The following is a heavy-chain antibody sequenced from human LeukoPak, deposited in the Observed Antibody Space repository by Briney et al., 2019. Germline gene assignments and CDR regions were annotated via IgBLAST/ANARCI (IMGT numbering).Heavy chain of an antibody. D-gene: IGHD2-21*02. J-gene: IGHJ5*02. CDR2: INPNSGGT. CDR3: ARPSFVTATTNWFDP. CDR1: GYTFTGYY. Sequence: ASVKVSCKASGYTFTGYYMHWVRQAPGQGLEWMGWINPNSGGTNCAQKFQGRVTMTRDTSISTAYMELSRLRSDDTAVYYCARPSFVTATTNWFDPWGQGTLVTVSS. V-gene: IGHV1-2*02.